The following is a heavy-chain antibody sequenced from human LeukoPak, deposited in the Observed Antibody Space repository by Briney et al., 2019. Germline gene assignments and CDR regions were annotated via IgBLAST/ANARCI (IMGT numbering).Heavy chain of an antibody. V-gene: IGHV1-2*02. CDR1: GYTFTGYY. CDR2: INPNSGGT. Sequence: ASVKVSCKASGYTFTGYYMHWVRQAPGQGLEWMGWINPNSGGTNYAQKFQGRVTMTRDTSISTAYMELSGLRSDDTAVYYCARVKAAGRLDPWGQRTLVTVSS. CDR3: ARVKAAGRLDP. J-gene: IGHJ5*02. D-gene: IGHD6-13*01.